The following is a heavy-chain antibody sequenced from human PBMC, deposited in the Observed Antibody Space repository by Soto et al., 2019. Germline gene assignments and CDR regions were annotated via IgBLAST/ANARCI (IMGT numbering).Heavy chain of an antibody. Sequence: QPGGSLRLSCAASAFAFSNYWMHWVRQAPGKGLVWVSRINSDGSSTSYADSVKGRFTISRDNAKNTLYLQMNSLRAEDTAVYFCARTYYYYDMDVWGQGTTVTSP. CDR1: AFAFSNYW. V-gene: IGHV3-74*01. J-gene: IGHJ6*02. CDR3: ARTYYYYDMDV. CDR2: INSDGSST.